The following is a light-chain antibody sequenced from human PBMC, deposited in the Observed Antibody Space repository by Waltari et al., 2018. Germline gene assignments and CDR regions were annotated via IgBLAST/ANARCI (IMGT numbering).Light chain of an antibody. CDR1: QSISSSH. V-gene: IGKV3-20*01. CDR2: DAS. Sequence: EIVLTQSPGTLTLSPGERGTLSCRASQSISSSHLTWYQQKPGQAPRVLIYDASRRATGIHDRFSGSGSGTDFTLTISRLEPEDCAIYYCHQYGSSPLTFGGGTRVEIK. J-gene: IGKJ4*01. CDR3: HQYGSSPLT.